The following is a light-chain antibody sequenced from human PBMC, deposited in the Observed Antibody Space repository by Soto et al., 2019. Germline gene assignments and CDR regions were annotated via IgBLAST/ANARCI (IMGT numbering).Light chain of an antibody. CDR3: QSYDSSLSGVV. CDR1: SSNIGAGYD. CDR2: GNS. Sequence: QSVLTQPPSVSGAPGQRVTISCTGSSSNIGAGYDVHWYQQLPGTAPKLLIYGNSKRPSGVPDRFSGSKSGTSASLAITGLQAEDEADYYCQSYDSSLSGVVFGGGTHLTVL. V-gene: IGLV1-40*01. J-gene: IGLJ2*01.